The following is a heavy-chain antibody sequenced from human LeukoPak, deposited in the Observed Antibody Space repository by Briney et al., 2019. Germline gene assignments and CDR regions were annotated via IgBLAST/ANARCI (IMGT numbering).Heavy chain of an antibody. Sequence: PGGSRRLSCEASGFTFISYSMNWVGQAQGKGLEWVSSIIIISSYIYYADSVKGRFTISRDNAKNSLYLQMNSLRAEDTAVYYCARGGTWIQLWFRNDAFDIWGQGTMVTVSS. D-gene: IGHD5-18*01. V-gene: IGHV3-21*01. J-gene: IGHJ3*02. CDR2: IIIISSYI. CDR1: GFTFISYS. CDR3: ARGGTWIQLWFRNDAFDI.